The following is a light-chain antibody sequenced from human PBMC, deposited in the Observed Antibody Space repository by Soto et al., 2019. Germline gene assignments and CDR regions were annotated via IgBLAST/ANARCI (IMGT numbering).Light chain of an antibody. V-gene: IGKV3-20*01. CDR1: QSVSSSY. J-gene: IGKJ4*01. Sequence: EIVLTQSPGTLSLSPGERATLSCRASQSVSSSYLAWYQQKPGQAPRLLIYGESSRATGIPDRFSGSGSGTDFTLTISRLEPEDFAVYYCQQYGSSLALTFGGGTKVEIK. CDR3: QQYGSSLALT. CDR2: GES.